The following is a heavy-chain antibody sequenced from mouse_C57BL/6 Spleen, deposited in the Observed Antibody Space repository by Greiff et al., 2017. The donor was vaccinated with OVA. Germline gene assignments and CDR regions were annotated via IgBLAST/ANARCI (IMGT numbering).Heavy chain of an antibody. CDR3: ARSGGRQLRLYYFDY. Sequence: QVQLQQSGPELVKPGASVKISCKASGYAFSSSWMNWVKQRPGKGLEWIGRIYPGDGDTNYNGKFKGKATLTADKSSSTAYMQLSSLTSEGSAVYFCARSGGRQLRLYYFDYWGQGTTLTVSS. V-gene: IGHV1-82*01. CDR1: GYAFSSSW. CDR2: IYPGDGDT. D-gene: IGHD3-2*02. J-gene: IGHJ2*01.